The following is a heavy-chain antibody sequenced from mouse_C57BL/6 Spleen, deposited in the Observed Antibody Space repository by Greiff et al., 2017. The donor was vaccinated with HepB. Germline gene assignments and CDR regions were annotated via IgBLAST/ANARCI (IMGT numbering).Heavy chain of an antibody. CDR1: GYAFSSYW. V-gene: IGHV1-80*01. Sequence: VHLVESGAELVKPGASVKISCKASGYAFSSYWMNWVKQRPGKGLEWIGQIYPGDGDTNYNGKFKGKATLTADKSSSTAYMQLSSLTSEDSAVYFCARLYYDYDAMDYWGQGTSVTVSS. D-gene: IGHD2-1*01. CDR2: IYPGDGDT. J-gene: IGHJ4*01. CDR3: ARLYYDYDAMDY.